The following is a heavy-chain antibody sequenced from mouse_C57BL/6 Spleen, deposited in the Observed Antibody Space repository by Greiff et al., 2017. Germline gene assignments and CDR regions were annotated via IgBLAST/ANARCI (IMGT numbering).Heavy chain of an antibody. CDR2: IVPGSGST. J-gene: IGHJ2*01. CDR3: ARSYYYVSSPYYFDY. Sequence: VQLQQSGPELVKPGASVKISCKASGYTFTDYYINWVKQRPGQGLEWIGWIVPGSGSTYYNEKFKGKATLTVDKSSSTAYMLLSSLTSEDSAVYFCARSYYYVSSPYYFDYGGQGTTLTVAS. D-gene: IGHD1-1*01. CDR1: GYTFTDYY. V-gene: IGHV1-75*01.